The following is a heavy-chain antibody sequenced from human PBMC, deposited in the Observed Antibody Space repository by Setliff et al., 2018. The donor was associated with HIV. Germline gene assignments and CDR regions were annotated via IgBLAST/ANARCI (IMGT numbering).Heavy chain of an antibody. CDR2: THHSGST. D-gene: IGHD5-18*01. J-gene: IGHJ4*02. V-gene: IGHV4-38-2*01. Sequence: PETLSLTCAVSASSISSDYCWGWIRQPPGKGLEWIGSTHHSGSTYYNPSLNSRVTISVDTSKNHFSLKLRSVTAADTAVYYCARHLLRGYIYIVFDYWGQGTLVTVSS. CDR1: ASSISSDYC. CDR3: ARHLLRGYIYIVFDY.